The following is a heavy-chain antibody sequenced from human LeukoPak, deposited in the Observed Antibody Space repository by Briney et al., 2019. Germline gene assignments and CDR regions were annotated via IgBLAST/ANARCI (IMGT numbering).Heavy chain of an antibody. CDR2: ISGNGIST. CDR3: AKEPSCNYYYYYSMDV. CDR1: GFTFNNYA. J-gene: IGHJ6*03. V-gene: IGHV3-23*01. Sequence: GGSLRLSCAASGFTFNNYAMSWVRQAPGKGREWVSGISGNGISTYYADSVKGRFTISRDNSKSTLYLQMDSLRADDTAVYYCAKEPSCNYYYYYSMDVWGKGTTVTVSS. D-gene: IGHD6-6*01.